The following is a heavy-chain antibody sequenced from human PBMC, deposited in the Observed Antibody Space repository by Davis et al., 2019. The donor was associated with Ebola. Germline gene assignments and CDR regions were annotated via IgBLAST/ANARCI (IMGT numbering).Heavy chain of an antibody. D-gene: IGHD5-24*01. CDR2: IRGYEVRT. J-gene: IGHJ4*02. CDR1: GITFSSYA. Sequence: GESLKISCAASGITFSSYAMSWVRQAPGKGLEWLPSIRGYEVRTYYAASVKGRFTISRDISKNTVYLQMNRLRAEDTAVHYCARGDGYNFWDHWGQGILVTVSS. V-gene: IGHV3-23*01. CDR3: ARGDGYNFWDH.